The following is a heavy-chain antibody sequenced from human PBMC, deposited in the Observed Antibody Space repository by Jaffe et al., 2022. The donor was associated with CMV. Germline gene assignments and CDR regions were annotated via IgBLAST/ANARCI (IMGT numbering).Heavy chain of an antibody. V-gene: IGHV3-48*03. CDR1: GFTFSSYE. Sequence: EVQLVESGGGLVQPGGSLRLSCAASGFTFSSYEMNWVRQAPGKGLEWVSYISSSGSTIYYADSVKGRFTISRDNAKNSLYLQMNSLRAEDTAVYYCARKQNYDFWSGYSPLGWFDPWGQGTLVTVSS. D-gene: IGHD3-3*01. CDR2: ISSSGSTI. J-gene: IGHJ5*02. CDR3: ARKQNYDFWSGYSPLGWFDP.